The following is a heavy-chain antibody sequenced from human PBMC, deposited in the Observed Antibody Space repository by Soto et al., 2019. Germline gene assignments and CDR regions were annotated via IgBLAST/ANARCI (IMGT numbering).Heavy chain of an antibody. Sequence: SETPSLTCPVSGGSIRSYYWSWIRQPPGKGLEWIGYIYYSGSTNYNPSLKSRVTISVDTSKNQFSLKLSSVTAADTAVYYCARVLNYYYYYYMDVWGKGTTVTVSS. CDR3: ARVLNYYYYYYMDV. CDR2: IYYSGST. V-gene: IGHV4-59*01. J-gene: IGHJ6*03. CDR1: GGSIRSYY.